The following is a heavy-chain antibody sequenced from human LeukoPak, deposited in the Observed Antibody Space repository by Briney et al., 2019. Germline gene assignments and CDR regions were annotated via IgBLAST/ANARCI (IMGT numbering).Heavy chain of an antibody. D-gene: IGHD2-2*01. CDR1: GFTFSDYY. CDR2: ISSSGSTI. Sequence: GGSLRLSCAASGFTFSDYYMSWIRQAPGKGLEWVSYISSSGSTIYYADSVKGRFTISRDNAKNSLYLQMNSLRAEDTAVYYCARVGGGSSTSWQGVNYFDYWGQGTLVTVSS. CDR3: ARVGGGSSTSWQGVNYFDY. V-gene: IGHV3-11*01. J-gene: IGHJ4*02.